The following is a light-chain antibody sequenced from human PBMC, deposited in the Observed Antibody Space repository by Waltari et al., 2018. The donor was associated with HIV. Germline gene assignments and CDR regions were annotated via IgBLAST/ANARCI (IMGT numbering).Light chain of an antibody. CDR1: SSNIGAGYD. V-gene: IGLV1-40*01. CDR2: GNN. Sequence: QSVLTQPPSVSGAPGQRVTFSCTGSSSNIGAGYDVHWYQQLPGTPPKLLIYGNNNRPSGVPDRFSGSKSGTSASLAITGLQAEDEADYYCQSYDSSLSGSWVFGGGTKLTVL. CDR3: QSYDSSLSGSWV. J-gene: IGLJ3*02.